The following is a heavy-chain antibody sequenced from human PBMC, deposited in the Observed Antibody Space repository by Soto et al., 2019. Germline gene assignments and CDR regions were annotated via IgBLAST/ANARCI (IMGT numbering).Heavy chain of an antibody. D-gene: IGHD6-13*01. Sequence: PGGSLRLSCAASGFNFDNYAMHWVRQIPGKGLEWVSVISGSDGSTYYADSVKGRFTISRDNSKNTLNLQMNSLRAEDTAVYYCARRSSSWYFDYWGQGTLVTVSS. CDR3: ARRSSSWYFDY. CDR2: ISGSDGST. CDR1: GFNFDNYA. J-gene: IGHJ4*02. V-gene: IGHV3-23*01.